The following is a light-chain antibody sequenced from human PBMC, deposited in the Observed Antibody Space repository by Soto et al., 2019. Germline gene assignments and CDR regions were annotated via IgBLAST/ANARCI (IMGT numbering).Light chain of an antibody. CDR1: QGINNW. CDR2: AAS. CDR3: QQANSFPHT. V-gene: IGKV1-12*01. J-gene: IGKJ4*01. Sequence: DIQMTQSPSSVSASIGDRVTITCRASQGINNWLAWYQQTPGKAPKLLIYAASTLQSGVPSRFSGSGSGTDFTLTISSLQPDDFATYYCQQANSFPHTVGVGTKVEIK.